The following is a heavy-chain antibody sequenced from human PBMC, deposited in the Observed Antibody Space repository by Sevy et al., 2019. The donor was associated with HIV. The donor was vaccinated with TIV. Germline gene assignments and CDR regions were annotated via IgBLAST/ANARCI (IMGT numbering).Heavy chain of an antibody. V-gene: IGHV3-33*01. J-gene: IGHJ4*02. CDR2: IWYDGTNK. CDR3: ASGAYYYASRSQNFDY. D-gene: IGHD3-10*01. Sequence: GGSLRLSCAASGFTFSSYGMHWVRQAPGKGLEWVALIWYDGTNKYYADSVKGRFTNSRHNSKNTLYLQMNSLRAEDTAVYYCASGAYYYASRSQNFDYWGPVTLVTVSS. CDR1: GFTFSSYG.